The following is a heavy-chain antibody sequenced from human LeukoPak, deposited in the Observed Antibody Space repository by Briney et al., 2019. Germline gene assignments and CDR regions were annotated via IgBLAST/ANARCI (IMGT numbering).Heavy chain of an antibody. D-gene: IGHD6-13*01. CDR2: IIPILGIA. V-gene: IGHV1-69*04. J-gene: IGHJ4*02. CDR3: ASGQDSSSWFDY. CDR1: GGTFSSYA. Sequence: VASVKVSCKASGGTFSSYAISWVRQAPGQGLEWMGRIIPILGIANYAQKFQGRVTITADKSTSTAYMELSSLRSEDTAVYYCASGQDSSSWFDYWGQGTLVTVSS.